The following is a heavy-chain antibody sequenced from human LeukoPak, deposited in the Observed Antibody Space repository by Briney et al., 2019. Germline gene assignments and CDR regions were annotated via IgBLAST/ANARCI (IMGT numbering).Heavy chain of an antibody. D-gene: IGHD2-2*01. CDR3: ARTPPDEVVVPAAIYYYYYGMDV. J-gene: IGHJ6*02. Sequence: SETLSLTCTVSGGSISSYYWSWIRQPPGKGLEWIGEINHSGSTNYNPSLKGRVTISVDTSKNQFSLKLSSVTAADTAVYYCARTPPDEVVVPAAIYYYYYGMDVWGQGTTVTVSS. CDR2: INHSGST. V-gene: IGHV4-34*01. CDR1: GGSISSYY.